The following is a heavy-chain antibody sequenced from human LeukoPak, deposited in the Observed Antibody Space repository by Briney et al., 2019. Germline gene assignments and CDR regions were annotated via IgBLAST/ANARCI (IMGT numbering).Heavy chain of an antibody. CDR3: ARMGNPATVTTDY. CDR2: IYSSGST. V-gene: IGHV4-59*08. CDR1: GGSMRNYY. Sequence: SETLSLTCTVSGGSMRNYYWSWIRQPPGKGLEWIGYIYSSGSTNYNPSLESRVTISVDTSKNQFSLKLNSVTAADTAVYYCARMGNPATVTTDYWGQGTLATVSS. J-gene: IGHJ4*02. D-gene: IGHD4-17*01.